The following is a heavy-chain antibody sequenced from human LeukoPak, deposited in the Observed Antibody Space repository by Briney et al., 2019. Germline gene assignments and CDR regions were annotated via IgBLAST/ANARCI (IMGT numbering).Heavy chain of an antibody. CDR1: GFTFSSYA. CDR3: AKYPRANYDSSGYYFVY. CDR2: ISGSGGST. D-gene: IGHD3-22*01. J-gene: IGHJ4*02. V-gene: IGHV3-23*01. Sequence: GGSLRLSCAASGFTFSSYAMSWVRQAPGKGLEWVSAISGSGGSTYYADSVKGRFTISRDNSKNTLYLQMNSLRAEDTAVYYCAKYPRANYDSSGYYFVYRGQGTLVTVSS.